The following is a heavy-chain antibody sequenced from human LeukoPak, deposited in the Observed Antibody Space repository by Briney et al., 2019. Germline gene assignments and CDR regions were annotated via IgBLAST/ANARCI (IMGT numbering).Heavy chain of an antibody. Sequence: PGGSLRLSCAASGFTFSSYAMSWVRQAPGKGLEWVSLIYSGGSTYYADSVKGRFTISRDNSKNTLYLQMNSLRAEDTAVYYCAKSAFSSSWPTPFDYWGQGTLVTVSS. D-gene: IGHD6-13*01. CDR2: IYSGGST. CDR1: GFTFSSYA. CDR3: AKSAFSSSWPTPFDY. V-gene: IGHV3-23*03. J-gene: IGHJ4*02.